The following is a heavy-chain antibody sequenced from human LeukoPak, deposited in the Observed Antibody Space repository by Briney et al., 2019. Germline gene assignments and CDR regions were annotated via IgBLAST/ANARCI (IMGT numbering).Heavy chain of an antibody. CDR1: GFTFSSYA. CDR3: ARDLRRPYCSGGSCYGNEFDP. V-gene: IGHV3-30*04. J-gene: IGHJ5*02. D-gene: IGHD2-15*01. CDR2: ISYDGSNK. Sequence: PGRSPRLSCAASGFTFSSYAMHWVRQAPGKGLEWVAVISYDGSNKYYADSVKGRFTISRDNSKNTLYLQMNSLRAEDTAVYYCARDLRRPYCSGGSCYGNEFDPWGQGTLVTVSS.